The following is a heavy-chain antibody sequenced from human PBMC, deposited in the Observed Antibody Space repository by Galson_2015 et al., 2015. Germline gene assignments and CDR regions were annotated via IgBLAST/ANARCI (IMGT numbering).Heavy chain of an antibody. Sequence: SLRLSCAASGFTVSSNYMSWVRQAPGKGLEWVSVIYSGGSTYYADSVKGRFTISRDNSKNTLYLQMNSLRAEDTAVYYCARARDSSGYRDYWGQGTLVTVSS. CDR2: IYSGGST. V-gene: IGHV3-53*01. CDR1: GFTVSSNY. CDR3: ARARDSSGYRDY. D-gene: IGHD3-22*01. J-gene: IGHJ4*02.